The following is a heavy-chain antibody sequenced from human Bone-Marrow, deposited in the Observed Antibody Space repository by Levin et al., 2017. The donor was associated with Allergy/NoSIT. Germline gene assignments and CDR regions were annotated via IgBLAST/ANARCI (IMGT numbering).Heavy chain of an antibody. V-gene: IGHV3-7*01. CDR1: RFSLNSYW. D-gene: IGHD2-2*02. Sequence: LSLTCTAPRFSLNSYWMNWVRQAPGTGLEWVASINQDGSARDYVDSVKGRFTISRDNAKNSLYLQMNSLSADDTAVYYCATACTSSSCYSLYFHNWGQGASVTVSS. CDR3: ATACTSSSCYSLYFHN. J-gene: IGHJ1*01. CDR2: INQDGSAR.